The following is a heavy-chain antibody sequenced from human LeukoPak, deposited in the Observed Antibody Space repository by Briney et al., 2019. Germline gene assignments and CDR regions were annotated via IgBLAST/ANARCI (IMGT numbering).Heavy chain of an antibody. CDR3: ARGSPVDYFDY. J-gene: IGHJ4*02. Sequence: SETLSLTCTVSGGSISSYYWSWIRQPPGKGLEWIGYIYYSGSTNYNPSLKSRVTISVDTSKNQSSLKLSSVTAADTAVYYCARGSPVDYFDYWGQGTLVTVSS. CDR1: GGSISSYY. V-gene: IGHV4-59*01. CDR2: IYYSGST.